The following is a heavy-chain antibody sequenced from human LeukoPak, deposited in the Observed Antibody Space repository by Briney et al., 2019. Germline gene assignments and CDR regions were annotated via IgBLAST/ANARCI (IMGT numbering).Heavy chain of an antibody. CDR2: ISTGGSSK. Sequence: PGGSLRLSCVTSGVTLSSYEMNWVRQAPRKGLEWVSYISTGGSSKYYADSVKGRFTISRDNAKNSLYLQMNSLRAEDTAVYYCARYGRPDYYGSGNWFDPWGQGTLVTVSS. J-gene: IGHJ5*02. CDR3: ARYGRPDYYGSGNWFDP. CDR1: GVTLSSYE. V-gene: IGHV3-48*03. D-gene: IGHD3-10*01.